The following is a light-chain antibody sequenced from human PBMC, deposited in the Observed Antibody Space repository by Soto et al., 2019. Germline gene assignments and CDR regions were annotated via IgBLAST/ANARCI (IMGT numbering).Light chain of an antibody. J-gene: IGLJ1*01. Sequence: QSVLTQPASVSGSPGQSITISCTGTSSDVGHYNYVSWYQQHPGKAPKLIIYDVSNRASGVSNRFSGSKSGNTASLTISGLQAEDEADYYCSSYTTSNTLYVFGTGT. CDR1: SSDVGHYNY. V-gene: IGLV2-14*01. CDR3: SSYTTSNTLYV. CDR2: DVS.